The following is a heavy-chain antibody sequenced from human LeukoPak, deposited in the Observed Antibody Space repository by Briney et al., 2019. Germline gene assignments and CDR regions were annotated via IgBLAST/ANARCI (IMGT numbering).Heavy chain of an antibody. Sequence: PSETLSLTCAVYGGSFSGYYWSCIRQPPGKGLEWIGEINHCGSTNYNPSLKSRVTISVDTSKNQFSLKLSSVTAADTAVYYCARVGCSGGSCYGPGTYYYYYYMDVWGKGTTVSVSS. CDR2: INHCGST. CDR1: GGSFSGYY. D-gene: IGHD2-15*01. CDR3: ARVGCSGGSCYGPGTYYYYYYMDV. J-gene: IGHJ6*03. V-gene: IGHV4-34*01.